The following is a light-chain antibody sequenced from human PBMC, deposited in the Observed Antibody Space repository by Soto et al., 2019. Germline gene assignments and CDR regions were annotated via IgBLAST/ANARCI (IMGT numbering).Light chain of an antibody. Sequence: DIQITESPSSVSASVGDRFTITCRASQDVGKWLAWYQQKPGKAPTLLIHGASSSQSGVPPRYSGSGYGTDFTLTISSLQPEDFATYYCQQANSFPITFGQGTRLEIK. V-gene: IGKV1-12*01. J-gene: IGKJ5*01. CDR3: QQANSFPIT. CDR2: GAS. CDR1: QDVGKW.